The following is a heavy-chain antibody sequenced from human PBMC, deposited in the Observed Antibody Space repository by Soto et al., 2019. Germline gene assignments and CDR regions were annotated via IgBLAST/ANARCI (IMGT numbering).Heavy chain of an antibody. D-gene: IGHD6-19*01. CDR3: ASAALAADYFGH. CDR2: MYYGGNT. J-gene: IGHJ4*02. Sequence: LSLTCTVSDGSISSGDYYWSWIRQPPGKGLGWIAYMYYGGNTYYNPSLKSRITISIDTSKNQVSLRVNSVTAADTAVYYCASAALAADYFGHWGQGILVTVSS. CDR1: DGSISSGDYY. V-gene: IGHV4-30-4*08.